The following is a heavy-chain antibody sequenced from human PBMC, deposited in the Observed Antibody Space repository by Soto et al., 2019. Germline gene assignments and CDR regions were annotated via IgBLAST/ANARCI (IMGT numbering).Heavy chain of an antibody. J-gene: IGHJ4*02. CDR3: VKGSESSGYLTHLDY. D-gene: IGHD3-22*01. CDR2: LTWNGEVL. CDR1: GLTFEDYA. V-gene: IGHV3-9*01. Sequence: SLRLSCVASGLTFEDYAIHWVRQSPGKGLEWVSGLTWNGEVLGYADSVKGRFTISRDNAKNSLYLEMNSLRPEDTALYYCVKGSESSGYLTHLDYWGQGTLVTVSS.